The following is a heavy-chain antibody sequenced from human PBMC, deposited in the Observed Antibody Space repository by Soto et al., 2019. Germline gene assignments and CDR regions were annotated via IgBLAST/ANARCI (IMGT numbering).Heavy chain of an antibody. D-gene: IGHD4-17*01. J-gene: IGHJ4*02. CDR1: GCNFMSYS. CDR3: TRDKGQYDDFSIDY. CDR2: ISSTSVFI. V-gene: IGHV3-21*01. Sequence: GGSHRLSCTSSGCNFMSYSIYWVRQATGKGLEWVSSISSTSVFIYYADSVKGRFTISRDNARESVFLQMNSLRAEDTAVYYCTRDKGQYDDFSIDYWGQGTLVTVSS.